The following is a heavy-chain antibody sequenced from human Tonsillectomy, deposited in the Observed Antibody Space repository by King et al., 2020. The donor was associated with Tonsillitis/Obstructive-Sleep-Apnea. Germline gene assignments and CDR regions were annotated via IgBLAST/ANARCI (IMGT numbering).Heavy chain of an antibody. CDR1: GGSISSSSYY. Sequence: LQLQESGPGLVKPSETLSLTCTVSGGSISSSSYYWGWIRQPPGKGLEWIGSIYYSGSTYYNPSLKSRVTISVDTSKNQFSLKLSSVTAADTAVYYCARQNVVVVPAAPGGYLDLFDYWGQGTLVTVSS. CDR3: ARQNVVVVPAAPGGYLDLFDY. J-gene: IGHJ4*02. D-gene: IGHD2-2*01. V-gene: IGHV4-39*01. CDR2: IYYSGST.